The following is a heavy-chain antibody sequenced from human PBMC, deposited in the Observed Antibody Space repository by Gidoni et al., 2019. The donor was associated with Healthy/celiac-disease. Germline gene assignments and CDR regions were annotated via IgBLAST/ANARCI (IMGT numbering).Heavy chain of an antibody. V-gene: IGHV4-61*01. CDR3: AREGALRFLEWEGSKAFDY. CDR1: AGSVRTGSHY. Sequence: QVQLQESGPGLVKPSETLSLTCPVSAGSVRTGSHYWSWIRQPPGKGLEWIGYIYYSGSTNYNPSLKSRVTISVDTSKNQFSLKLSSVTAADTAVYYCAREGALRFLEWEGSKAFDYWGQGTLVTVSS. CDR2: IYYSGST. D-gene: IGHD3-3*01. J-gene: IGHJ4*02.